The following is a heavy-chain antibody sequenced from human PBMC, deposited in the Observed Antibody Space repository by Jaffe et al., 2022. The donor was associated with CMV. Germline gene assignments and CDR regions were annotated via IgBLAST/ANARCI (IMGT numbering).Heavy chain of an antibody. CDR3: VKDANLGV. CDR2: ISGNGDSA. Sequence: EVQVLESGGGLVQPGGSLRLSCAASGFTFGSNTMSWVRQAPGKGLEWVSVISGNGDSAFYADSVKGRFIISRDNSKNTLYLQMNSLRAEDTAVYYCVKDANLGVWGQGTTVTVSS. D-gene: IGHD2-15*01. J-gene: IGHJ6*02. CDR1: GFTFGSNT. V-gene: IGHV3-23*01.